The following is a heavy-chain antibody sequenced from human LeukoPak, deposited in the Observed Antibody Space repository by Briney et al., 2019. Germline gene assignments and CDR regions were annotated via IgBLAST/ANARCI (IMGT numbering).Heavy chain of an antibody. CDR2: IYYSGST. J-gene: IGHJ4*02. CDR1: GGSISSYY. CDR3: ARVCGYSSSWCLDY. V-gene: IGHV4-59*01. Sequence: SETLSLTCTVSGGSISSYYWSWIRQPPGKGLEWIGYIYYSGSTNYNPSLKSRVTVSVDTSKNQFSLKLSSVTAADTAVYYCARVCGYSSSWCLDYWGQGTLVTVSS. D-gene: IGHD6-13*01.